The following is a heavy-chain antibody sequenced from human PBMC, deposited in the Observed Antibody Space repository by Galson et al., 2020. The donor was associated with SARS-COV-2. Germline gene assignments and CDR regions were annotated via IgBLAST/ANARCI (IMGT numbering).Heavy chain of an antibody. CDR3: ARDDGSFWVIVDI. CDR1: GYTFTGYF. CDR2: INPNSGGT. Sequence: ASVKVSCKASGYTFTGYFIHWVRQAPGQGLEWMGWINPNSGGTNYAQNFQGRVTMTRDTSSTTAYMEVSSLRSDDTAVYYCARDDGSFWVIVDIGGKGTMVIVSS. V-gene: IGHV1-2*02. J-gene: IGHJ3*02. D-gene: IGHD6-13*01.